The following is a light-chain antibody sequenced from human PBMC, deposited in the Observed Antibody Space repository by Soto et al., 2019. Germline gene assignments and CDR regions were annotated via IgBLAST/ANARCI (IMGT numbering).Light chain of an antibody. CDR1: SSDVGGYNY. CDR2: DVS. V-gene: IGLV2-14*01. J-gene: IGLJ1*01. Sequence: QSALTQPASVSGSPGQSITISCTGTSSDVGGYNYVSWYQQHPGKAPKLMIYDVSNRPSGVSNRFSGSKSGNTASLTISGLLAEDEADYYCSSYTSSSTYVFGTGTNLTVL. CDR3: SSYTSSSTYV.